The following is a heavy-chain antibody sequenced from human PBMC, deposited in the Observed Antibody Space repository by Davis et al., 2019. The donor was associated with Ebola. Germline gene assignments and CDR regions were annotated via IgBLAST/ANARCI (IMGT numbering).Heavy chain of an antibody. J-gene: IGHJ6*02. Sequence: GSLRLSCTVSGGSVSSGSYYWSWIRQPPGKGLEWIGYIYYSGSTNYNPSLKSRVTISVDTSKNQFSLKLSSVTAADTAVYYCARGGVRVRYYYYGMDVWGQGTTVTVSS. V-gene: IGHV4-61*01. CDR1: GGSVSSGSYY. CDR3: ARGGVRVRYYYYGMDV. CDR2: IYYSGST. D-gene: IGHD3-16*01.